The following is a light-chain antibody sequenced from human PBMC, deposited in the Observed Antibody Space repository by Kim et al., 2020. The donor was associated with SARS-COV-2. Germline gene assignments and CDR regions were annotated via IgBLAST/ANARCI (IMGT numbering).Light chain of an antibody. CDR3: QQSSITPWT. CDR2: AAS. V-gene: IGKV1-39*01. CDR1: QTITNY. Sequence: ASVGDRVTITCRASQTITNYLNWYQQKPGKAPNLLIYAASNLQSGVPSRFSGSGSGTHFTLTISSLQPEDFASYFCQQSSITPWTFGQGTKVDIK. J-gene: IGKJ1*01.